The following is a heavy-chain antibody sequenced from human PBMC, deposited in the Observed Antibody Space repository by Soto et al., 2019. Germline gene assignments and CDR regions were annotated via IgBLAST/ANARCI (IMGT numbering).Heavy chain of an antibody. Sequence: SETLSLTCTVSGGSISSGDYYWSWIRQPPGKGLEWIGYIYHSGSTYYNPSLKSRVTISVDTSKNQFSLKLSSVTAADTAVYYCARQRPDGARLDPWGQGTLVT. CDR1: GGSISSGDYY. D-gene: IGHD6-25*01. J-gene: IGHJ5*02. CDR2: IYHSGST. V-gene: IGHV4-30-4*01. CDR3: ARQRPDGARLDP.